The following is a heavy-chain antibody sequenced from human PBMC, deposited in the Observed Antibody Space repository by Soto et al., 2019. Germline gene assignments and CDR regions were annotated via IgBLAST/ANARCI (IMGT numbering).Heavy chain of an antibody. CDR1: GFTFSSYG. CDR3: AKNGADRPRSMAWFDP. V-gene: IGHV3-30*18. D-gene: IGHD6-6*01. J-gene: IGHJ5*02. Sequence: PGGSLRLSCAASGFTFSSYGMHWVRQAPGKGLEWVAVISYDGSNKYYADSVKGRFTISRDNSKNTLYLQMNSLRAEDTAVYYCAKNGADRPRSMAWFDPWGQGTLVTVSS. CDR2: ISYDGSNK.